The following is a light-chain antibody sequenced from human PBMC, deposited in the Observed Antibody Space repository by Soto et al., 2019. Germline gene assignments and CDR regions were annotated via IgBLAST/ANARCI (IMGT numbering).Light chain of an antibody. CDR1: QGISSY. CDR2: AAS. CDR3: QQLNSYL. V-gene: IGKV1-9*01. Sequence: DIQLTQSPSFLSASVGDRVTITCRASQGISSYLAWYQQKPGKAPKLLIYAASTLQSGVPSRFSSSGSGTEFTLTISSLQPEDFATYYCQQLNSYLFGQGTRLEIK. J-gene: IGKJ5*01.